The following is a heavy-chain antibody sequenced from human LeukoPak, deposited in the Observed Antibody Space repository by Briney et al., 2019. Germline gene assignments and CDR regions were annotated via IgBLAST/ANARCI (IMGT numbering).Heavy chain of an antibody. J-gene: IGHJ2*01. D-gene: IGHD5-12*01. CDR3: AKAYTGYSGAARGYFDL. CDR2: ISGSGGST. Sequence: GGSLRLSCAASGFTFSSYAMSWVRQAPGKGVEWVSAISGSGGSTYYADSVKGRFTISRDNSKNTLYLQMNSLRAEDTAVYYCAKAYTGYSGAARGYFDLWGRGTLVTVSS. CDR1: GFTFSSYA. V-gene: IGHV3-23*01.